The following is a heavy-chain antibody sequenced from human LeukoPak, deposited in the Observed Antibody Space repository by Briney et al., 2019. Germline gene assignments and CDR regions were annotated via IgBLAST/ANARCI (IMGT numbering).Heavy chain of an antibody. V-gene: IGHV1-8*01. CDR1: GYTFTSYD. CDR2: MNPNSGNT. J-gene: IGHJ6*02. Sequence: ASVKVSYKASGYTFTSYDINWVRQATGQGLEWMGWMNPNSGNTGYAQKFQGRVTMTSNTSISTAYMELSSLRSEDTAVYYCARGTYYDILTGYYKEGYYYYGMDVWGQGTTVTVSS. CDR3: ARGTYYDILTGYYKEGYYYYGMDV. D-gene: IGHD3-9*01.